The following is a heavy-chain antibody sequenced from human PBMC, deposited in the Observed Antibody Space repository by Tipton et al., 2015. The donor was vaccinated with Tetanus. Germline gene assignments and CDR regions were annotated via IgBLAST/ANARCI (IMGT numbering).Heavy chain of an antibody. Sequence: GLVKPSETLSLSCTVSGGSISSFYWSWIRQSPGRGLEWIGYIYYTGNTNYNPSLKSRVTISADTTKKQFSLNLRSVTAADTAVYYCARIGWPQQNKPAFDIWDQGTVVTVSS. V-gene: IGHV4-59*01. CDR2: IYYTGNT. J-gene: IGHJ3*02. CDR1: GGSISSFY. D-gene: IGHD6-19*01. CDR3: ARIGWPQQNKPAFDI.